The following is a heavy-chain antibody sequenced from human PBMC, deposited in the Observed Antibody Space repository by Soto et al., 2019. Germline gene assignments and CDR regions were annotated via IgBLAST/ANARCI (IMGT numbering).Heavy chain of an antibody. CDR2: IYSSGST. V-gene: IGHV4-4*09. D-gene: IGHD3-10*01. CDR3: ASLNYGSGSYYWFDP. CDR1: GGSISSYY. Sequence: QVQLQQSGPGLVKPSETLSLTCSVSGGSISSYYWSWIRQPPGKGLEWIGYIYSSGSTNYHPSLKSRVTISVDTSKNQFSLKLTSMTAADTAMYYCASLNYGSGSYYWFDPWGQGTLATVSS. J-gene: IGHJ5*02.